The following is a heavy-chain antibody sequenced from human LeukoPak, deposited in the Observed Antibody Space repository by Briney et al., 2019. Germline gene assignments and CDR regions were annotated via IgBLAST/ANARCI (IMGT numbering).Heavy chain of an antibody. D-gene: IGHD6-19*01. CDR2: IHTSGTT. J-gene: IGHJ4*02. CDR1: GDSISSSY. V-gene: IGHV4-4*07. Sequence: SETLSLTCTVSGDSISSSYWGCIRQPAGKGLEWMGRIHTSGTTYHSPSLKSRVTMSVDTSTNQFSLKLTSVTAADTAMYYCARVRLGRGLDYWGQGTLVTVSS. CDR3: ARVRLGRGLDY.